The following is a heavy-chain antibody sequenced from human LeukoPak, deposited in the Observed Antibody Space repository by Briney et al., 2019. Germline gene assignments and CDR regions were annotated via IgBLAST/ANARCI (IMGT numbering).Heavy chain of an antibody. CDR1: GFTFSNYW. J-gene: IGHJ4*02. CDR2: IKQDGSEK. Sequence: GGSLRLSCAASGFTFSNYWMSWVRQAPGKGLEWVANIKQDGSEKYCVDSVKGRFTISRDNAKNSLYLQMNSLRAEDTAVYYCAREKFLEWYAVAGTFGYFDYWGQGTLVTVSS. CDR3: AREKFLEWYAVAGTFGYFDY. D-gene: IGHD6-19*01. V-gene: IGHV3-7*03.